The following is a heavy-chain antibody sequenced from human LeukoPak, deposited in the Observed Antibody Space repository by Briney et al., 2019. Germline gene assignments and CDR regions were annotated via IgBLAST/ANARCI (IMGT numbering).Heavy chain of an antibody. D-gene: IGHD1-1*01. V-gene: IGHV1-69*04. CDR3: ARDSGRPPTSFDY. CDR2: IIPILDLT. Sequence: SVKVSCKASGGTFNHFGINWVRQAPGQGLEWMGRIIPILDLTKYAPKIQDRVTISADKSTSTAYMELNSLRSEDTAVYFCARDSGRPPTSFDYWGQGTLVTVSS. J-gene: IGHJ4*02. CDR1: GGTFNHFG.